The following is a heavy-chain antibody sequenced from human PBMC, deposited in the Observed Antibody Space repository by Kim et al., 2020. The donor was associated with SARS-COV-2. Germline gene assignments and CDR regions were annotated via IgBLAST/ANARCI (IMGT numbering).Heavy chain of an antibody. V-gene: IGHV1-3*01. D-gene: IGHD3-10*01. J-gene: IGHJ4*02. Sequence: FKGRVTMTRDTSASTAYMELSSLRSEDTAVYYCARDGGDGSGSGSYYSDYWGQGTLVTVSS. CDR3: ARDGGDGSGSGSYYSDY.